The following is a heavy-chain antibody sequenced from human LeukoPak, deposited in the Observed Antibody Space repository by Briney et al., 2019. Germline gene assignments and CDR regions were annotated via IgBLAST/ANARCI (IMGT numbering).Heavy chain of an antibody. CDR1: GFTFGSYA. CDR3: ARDRKGEFDY. D-gene: IGHD3-10*01. V-gene: IGHV3-23*01. Sequence: GGSLRLSCAASGFTFGSYAMNWVRQAPGKGLEWVSTISGSGGRTYYADSVKGRFTISRDNSKNTLYLQMNSLRAEDTAVYYCARDRKGEFDYWGQGTLVTVSS. J-gene: IGHJ4*02. CDR2: ISGSGGRT.